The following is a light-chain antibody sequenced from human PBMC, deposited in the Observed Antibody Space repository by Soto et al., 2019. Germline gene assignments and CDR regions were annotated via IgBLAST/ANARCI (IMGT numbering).Light chain of an antibody. V-gene: IGLV1-47*01. CDR3: EAWDDSLSGRVV. J-gene: IGLJ2*01. Sequence: QSVLTQPPSASGTPGQRVTISCSGSSSNIGGNYVYWYQQLPGTAPQLLIYKNNQRPSGVPDRFSGSKSGTSASLATSGLRSVDEADYYCEAWDDSLSGRVVFGGGTKLTVL. CDR2: KNN. CDR1: SSNIGGNY.